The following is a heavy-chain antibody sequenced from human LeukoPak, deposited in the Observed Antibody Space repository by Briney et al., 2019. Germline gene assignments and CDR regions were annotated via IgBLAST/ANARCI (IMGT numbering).Heavy chain of an antibody. D-gene: IGHD2-2*01. Sequence: PSETLSLTCTVSGGSISSYYWSWIRQPAGKGLEWIGRIYTSGSTNYNPSLKSRVTMSVDTSKNQFSLKLSSVTAADTAVYYCARKRRYCSSTSCYVGYYYYGMDVWGQGTTVTVSS. CDR3: ARKRRYCSSTSCYVGYYYYGMDV. CDR2: IYTSGST. CDR1: GGSISSYY. J-gene: IGHJ6*02. V-gene: IGHV4-4*07.